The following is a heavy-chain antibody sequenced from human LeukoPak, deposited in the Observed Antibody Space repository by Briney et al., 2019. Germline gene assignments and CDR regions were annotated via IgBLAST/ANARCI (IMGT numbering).Heavy chain of an antibody. CDR3: ATSAGTVAGNDY. Sequence: GGSLRLSCAASGFTFSSYGMHWVRQAPGKGLEWVAFIRYDGSNKYYADSVKGRFTISRDNSKNTLYLQMNSPRAEDTAVYYCATSAGTVAGNDYWGQGTLVTVSS. J-gene: IGHJ4*02. CDR1: GFTFSSYG. V-gene: IGHV3-30*02. CDR2: IRYDGSNK. D-gene: IGHD6-19*01.